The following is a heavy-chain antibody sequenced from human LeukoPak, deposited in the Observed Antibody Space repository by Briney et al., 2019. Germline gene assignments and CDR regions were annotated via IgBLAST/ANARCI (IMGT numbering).Heavy chain of an antibody. CDR3: ARQSLEYYDSSGLTDY. V-gene: IGHV4-39*01. J-gene: IGHJ4*02. D-gene: IGHD3-22*01. CDR1: GGSISSSSYY. CDR2: IYYSGST. Sequence: SETLSLTCTVSGGSISSSSYYWGWIRQPPGKGLEWIVSIYYSGSTYYNPSLKSRVTISVDTSKNQFSLKLSSVTAADTAVYYCARQSLEYYDSSGLTDYWGQGTLVTVSS.